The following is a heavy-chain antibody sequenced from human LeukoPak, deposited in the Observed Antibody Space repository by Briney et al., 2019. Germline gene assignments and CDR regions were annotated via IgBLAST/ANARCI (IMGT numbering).Heavy chain of an antibody. V-gene: IGHV3-23*01. D-gene: IGHD3-9*01. CDR1: GFTFSSYA. J-gene: IGHJ6*02. CDR3: AKDRSIRYFDWSQPYGMDV. Sequence: GGSLRLSCAASGFTFSSYAMSWVRQAPGRGLEWVSAISGSGGSTCYADSVKGRFTISRDNSKNTLYLQMNSLRAEDTAVYYCAKDRSIRYFDWSQPYGMDVWGQGTTVTVSS. CDR2: ISGSGGST.